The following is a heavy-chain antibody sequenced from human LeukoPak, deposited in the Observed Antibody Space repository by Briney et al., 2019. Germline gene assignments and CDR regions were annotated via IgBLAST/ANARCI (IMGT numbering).Heavy chain of an antibody. V-gene: IGHV3-7*01. Sequence: GGSLRLSCTASGFTFGGFWMSWVRQAPGKGLEWVANINQDGTEKDYVDSVKGRFTIFRDNTKNSLYVQMNSLRAEDTAVYYCARDVGWGFFDYWGQGTLLTVSS. J-gene: IGHJ4*02. CDR2: INQDGTEK. CDR1: GFTFGGFW. D-gene: IGHD6-19*01. CDR3: ARDVGWGFFDY.